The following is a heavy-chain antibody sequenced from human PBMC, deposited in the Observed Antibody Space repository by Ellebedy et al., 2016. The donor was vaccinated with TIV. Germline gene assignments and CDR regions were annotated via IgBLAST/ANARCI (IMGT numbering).Heavy chain of an antibody. Sequence: MPSETLSLTCTVSGGSISSSSYYWGWIRQPPGKGLEWIGSIYYSGSTYYNPSLKSRVTISVDTSKNQFSLKLSSVTAADTAVYYCARGKWVLSSSWYYFDYWGQGTLVTVSS. CDR1: GGSISSSSYY. CDR2: IYYSGST. J-gene: IGHJ4*02. V-gene: IGHV4-39*07. CDR3: ARGKWVLSSSWYYFDY. D-gene: IGHD6-13*01.